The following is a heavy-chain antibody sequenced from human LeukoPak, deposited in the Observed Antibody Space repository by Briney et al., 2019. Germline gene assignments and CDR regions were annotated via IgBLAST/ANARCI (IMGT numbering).Heavy chain of an antibody. Sequence: PGGSLRLSCAASGFTFNNAWMNWVRQAPGKGLEWVGRIVSKTDGGTTDYAAPVKGRFTISRDDSKNTLYPQMNSLKTEDTAIYYCTTDSPDHLLVWFGEHTSYGMDVWGQGTTVTVSS. CDR2: IVSKTDGGTT. D-gene: IGHD3-10*01. CDR3: TTDSPDHLLVWFGEHTSYGMDV. V-gene: IGHV3-15*04. CDR1: GFTFNNAW. J-gene: IGHJ6*02.